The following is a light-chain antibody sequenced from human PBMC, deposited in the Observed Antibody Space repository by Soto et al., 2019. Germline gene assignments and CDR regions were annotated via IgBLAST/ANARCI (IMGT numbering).Light chain of an antibody. J-gene: IGKJ4*01. CDR1: QSVSGSY. CDR3: QQYGSSPLT. Sequence: IVLAQSPGTLSLSPWEGATLSCSASQSVSGSYLAWYQQKPGQAPRLLIYGASSRATGIPDRFSGSGSGTDFTLTISRLEPEDFAVYYCQQYGSSPLTFGGGTKVDIK. CDR2: GAS. V-gene: IGKV3-20*01.